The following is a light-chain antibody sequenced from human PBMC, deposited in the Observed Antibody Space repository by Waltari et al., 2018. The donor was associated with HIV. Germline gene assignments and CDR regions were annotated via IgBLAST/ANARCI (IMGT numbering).Light chain of an antibody. CDR1: NSNIGTHD. V-gene: IGLV1-40*01. J-gene: IGLJ2*01. CDR2: HTN. Sequence: QSVLTHPPSVSGAPGQRVTLSCTGSNSNIGTHDFPWYPQFPGTAPQPPLYHTNSRPSGVPDRFSGSKSGTSASLAITGLQSEDEADYFCQSSDSTLSGSVFGGGTKLTVL. CDR3: QSSDSTLSGSV.